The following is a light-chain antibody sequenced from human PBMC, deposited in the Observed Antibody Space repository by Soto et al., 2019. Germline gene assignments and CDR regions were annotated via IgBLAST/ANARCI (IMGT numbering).Light chain of an antibody. V-gene: IGKV1-13*02. CDR3: QQFNSYPRT. CDR1: QGISSA. J-gene: IGKJ3*01. Sequence: AIQLTQSPSSLSASVGDRVTITCRASQGISSALAWYQQKPGQAPQLLIYDASSLESGVPSRFSGSGSGTDFTLTISSLQPEDFATYFCQQFNSYPRTFGPGTKVDIK. CDR2: DAS.